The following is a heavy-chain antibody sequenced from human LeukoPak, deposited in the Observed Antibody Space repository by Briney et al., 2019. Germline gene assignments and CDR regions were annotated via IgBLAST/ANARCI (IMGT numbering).Heavy chain of an antibody. D-gene: IGHD3-3*01. V-gene: IGHV1-8*01. CDR1: GYTFTSYD. Sequence: ASVKVSCKASGYTFTSYDINWVRQATGQGLEWMGWMNPNSGNTGYAQKFQGRATMTRNTSISTAYMELSSLRSEDTAVYYCARADFWSGQRDSYYFDYWGQGTLVTVSS. CDR3: ARADFWSGQRDSYYFDY. CDR2: MNPNSGNT. J-gene: IGHJ4*02.